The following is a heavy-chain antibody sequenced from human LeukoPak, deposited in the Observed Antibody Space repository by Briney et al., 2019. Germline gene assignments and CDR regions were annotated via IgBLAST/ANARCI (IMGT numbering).Heavy chain of an antibody. CDR1: GFTFSSYA. V-gene: IGHV3-30*12. Sequence: PGGSLRLSCAASGFTFSSYAMHWVRHSPGKGLEWVAVISPDTNTRYYGDSVQGRFTISRDNSKNTLDLQMNSLRAEDTAVYYCAGKVSSGYWGQGTLVTVSS. J-gene: IGHJ4*02. CDR3: AGKVSSGY. CDR2: ISPDTNTR. D-gene: IGHD5/OR15-5a*01.